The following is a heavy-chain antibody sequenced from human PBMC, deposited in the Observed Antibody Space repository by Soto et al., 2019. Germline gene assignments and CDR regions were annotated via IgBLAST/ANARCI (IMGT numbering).Heavy chain of an antibody. CDR2: IYYSGST. CDR1: GGSISSSSYY. J-gene: IGHJ4*02. Sequence: SLTCTVSGGSISSSSYYWGWIRQPPGKGLEWIGSIYYSGSTYYNPSLKSRVTISVDTSKNQFSLKLSSVTAADTAVYYCARFTGESDIVVVVAATGFDYWGQGTLVTVSS. D-gene: IGHD2-15*01. V-gene: IGHV4-39*01. CDR3: ARFTGESDIVVVVAATGFDY.